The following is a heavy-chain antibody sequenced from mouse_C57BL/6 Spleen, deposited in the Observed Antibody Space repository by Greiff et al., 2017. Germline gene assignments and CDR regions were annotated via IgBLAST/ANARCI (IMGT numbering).Heavy chain of an antibody. CDR3: ARDYYGSSPDY. CDR2: IYPGSGST. J-gene: IGHJ2*01. Sequence: VQLQQSGAELVKPGASVKMSCKASGYTFTSYWITWVKQRPGQGLEWIGDIYPGSGSTNYNEKFKSKATLTVDTSSSTAYMQLSSRTSEDSAVYYCARDYYGSSPDYWGQGTTLTVSS. D-gene: IGHD1-1*01. V-gene: IGHV1-55*01. CDR1: GYTFTSYW.